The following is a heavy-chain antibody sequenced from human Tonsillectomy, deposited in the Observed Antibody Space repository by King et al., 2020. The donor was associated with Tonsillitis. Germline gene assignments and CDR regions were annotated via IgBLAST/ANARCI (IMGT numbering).Heavy chain of an antibody. D-gene: IGHD6-13*01. CDR2: ISAYNGNT. Sequence: QLVQSGAEVKKPGASVKVSCKASGYTFTSYGISWVRQAPVQGLEWMGWISAYNGNTNYAQKLQGRVTMTTATSTSTAYMERRSLRSDDTAVYYCARDVPIAAAGTPFDYWGQGTLVTVSS. V-gene: IGHV1-18*01. J-gene: IGHJ4*02. CDR1: GYTFTSYG. CDR3: ARDVPIAAAGTPFDY.